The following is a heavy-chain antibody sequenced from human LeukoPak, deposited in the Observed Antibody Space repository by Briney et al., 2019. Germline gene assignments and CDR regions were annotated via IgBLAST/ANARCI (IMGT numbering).Heavy chain of an antibody. Sequence: SETLSLTCTVSGGAISSYYWSWIRQPAGKGLEWIGRNYTSGSTNYNPSLKSRVTMSVDTSKNQFSLKLSSVTAADTAVYYCARDRREIAAAVHYWYFDLWGRGTLVTVSS. V-gene: IGHV4-4*07. J-gene: IGHJ2*01. CDR3: ARDRREIAAAVHYWYFDL. D-gene: IGHD6-13*01. CDR2: NYTSGST. CDR1: GGAISSYY.